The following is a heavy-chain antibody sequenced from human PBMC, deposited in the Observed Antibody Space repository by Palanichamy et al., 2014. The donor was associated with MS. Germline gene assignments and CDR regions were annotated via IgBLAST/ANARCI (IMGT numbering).Heavy chain of an antibody. CDR3: TRLQGVTVTFDY. CDR2: IYHGGST. CDR1: GYSISSGYY. Sequence: QVQLQESGPGLVKPSETLALTCTVSGYSISSGYYWGRIRQPPGKGLEWIASIYHGGSTYYNPSLKSRVTISVDTSKNQVSLKLSSVAAADTAVYYCTRLQGVTVTFDYWGQGTLVTVSS. D-gene: IGHD4-17*01. J-gene: IGHJ4*02. V-gene: IGHV4-38-2*02.